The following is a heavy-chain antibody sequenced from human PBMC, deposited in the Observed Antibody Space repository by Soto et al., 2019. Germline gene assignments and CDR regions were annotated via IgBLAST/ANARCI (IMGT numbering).Heavy chain of an antibody. V-gene: IGHV3-11*01. Sequence: QVQLVESGGGLVKPGGSLRLSCAASGIVFSDYMSWVRQAPGKGLEWLSYISGSGRTIYSADSVKCRFTISRDNATNSLYLQRTNGRTEDTAVYYCARLPFPWGWFDPWGQGTLVTVSS. J-gene: IGHJ5*02. CDR3: ARLPFPWGWFDP. CDR1: GIVFSDY. D-gene: IGHD3-16*01. CDR2: ISGSGRTI.